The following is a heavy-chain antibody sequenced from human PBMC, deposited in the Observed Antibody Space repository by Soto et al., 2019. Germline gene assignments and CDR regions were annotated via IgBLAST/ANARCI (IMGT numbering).Heavy chain of an antibody. Sequence: QVQLVESGGGVVQPGRSLRLSCAASGFTFSSYGMHWVRQAPGKGLEWVAVIWYDGSNKYYADSVKGRFTISRDNSKNPLYLQMNRLRAEDTAVYYCARDLATVTTGMDYWGQGTLVTVSS. CDR1: GFTFSSYG. J-gene: IGHJ4*02. D-gene: IGHD4-17*01. V-gene: IGHV3-33*01. CDR2: IWYDGSNK. CDR3: ARDLATVTTGMDY.